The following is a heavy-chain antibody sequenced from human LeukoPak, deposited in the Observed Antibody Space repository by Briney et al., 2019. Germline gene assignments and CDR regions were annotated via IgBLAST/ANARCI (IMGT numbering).Heavy chain of an antibody. J-gene: IGHJ3*01. CDR2: ISGSGGST. V-gene: IGHV3-23*01. CDR1: GFSFSNYA. Sequence: GGSLRLSCVSSGFSFSNYAMSWVRQAPGKGLEWVSSISGSGGSTHYADSVKGRFTISRDKTKNTLYLQMNSLRAEDTAVYYCASWELRVQGAFDFWGQGTMVTVSS. D-gene: IGHD1-7*01. CDR3: ASWELRVQGAFDF.